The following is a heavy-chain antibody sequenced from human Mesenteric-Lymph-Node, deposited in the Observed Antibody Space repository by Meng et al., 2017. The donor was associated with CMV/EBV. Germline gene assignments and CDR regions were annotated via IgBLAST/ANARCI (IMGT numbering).Heavy chain of an antibody. D-gene: IGHD6-13*01. Sequence: SETLSLTCTVSGGSISSYYWSWIRQPPGKGLEWIGYIRYSGSTNSNPSLKSRVTISVDTSKNQFSLKLSSVTAADTAVYYCARYSSSRLYGMDVWGQGTTVTVSS. J-gene: IGHJ6*02. CDR2: IRYSGST. V-gene: IGHV4-59*12. CDR3: ARYSSSRLYGMDV. CDR1: GGSISSYY.